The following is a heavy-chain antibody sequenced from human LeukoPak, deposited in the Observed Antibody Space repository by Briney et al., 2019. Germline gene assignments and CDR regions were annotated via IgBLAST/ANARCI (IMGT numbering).Heavy chain of an antibody. D-gene: IGHD2-2*01. CDR1: GFTFSSYS. V-gene: IGHV3-30*02. CDR2: IRYDGSNK. CDR3: AKSEDIVVVPAAIGLDY. Sequence: GGSLRLSCAASGFTFSSYSMNWVRQAPGKGLEWVAFIRYDGSNKYYADSVKGRFTISRDNSKNTLYLQMNSLRAEDTAVYYCAKSEDIVVVPAAIGLDYWGQGTLVTVSS. J-gene: IGHJ4*02.